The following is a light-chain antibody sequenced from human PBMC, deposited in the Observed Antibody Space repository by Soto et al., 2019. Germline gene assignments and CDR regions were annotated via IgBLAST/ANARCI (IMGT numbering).Light chain of an antibody. V-gene: IGKV1-12*01. CDR3: QQTNSFLFT. CDR1: QGISKL. Sequence: DLQMTQSPSSVSASVGDRVTIACRASQGISKLLAWYQQKPGKAPKLLIYAASRLESGVPSRFSGSGFGPDFTLTISSLQPEDSATYYCQQTNSFLFTFGPGTKVDVK. J-gene: IGKJ3*01. CDR2: AAS.